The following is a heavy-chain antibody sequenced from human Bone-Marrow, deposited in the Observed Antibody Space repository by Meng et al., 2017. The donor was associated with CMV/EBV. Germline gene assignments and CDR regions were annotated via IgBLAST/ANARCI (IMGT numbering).Heavy chain of an antibody. J-gene: IGHJ4*02. V-gene: IGHV4-31*03. CDR3: AMKEMATIATTSIYDY. Sequence: SETLSLTCTVSGGSISSGGYYWSWIRQHPGKGLEWIGYIYYSGSTYYNPSLKSRVTISVDTSKNQFSLKLSSVTAADTAVYYCAMKEMATIATTSIYDYWGQGTLVTVAS. CDR2: IYYSGST. CDR1: GGSISSGGYY. D-gene: IGHD5-24*01.